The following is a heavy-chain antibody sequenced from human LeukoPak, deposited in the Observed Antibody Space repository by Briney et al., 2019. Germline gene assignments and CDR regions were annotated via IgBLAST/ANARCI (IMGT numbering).Heavy chain of an antibody. Sequence: ASVKVSCKAAGYTFRNYGINWVRQAPGQGLEWMGWISTYKGKTKITQNLQGRVTMTTDTSTSTAYMELRSLRSDDTAVYYCARGGKMMITMVRGVLASRDAFDIWGQGTMVTVSS. J-gene: IGHJ3*02. CDR1: GYTFRNYG. V-gene: IGHV1-18*01. D-gene: IGHD3-10*01. CDR3: ARGGKMMITMVRGVLASRDAFDI. CDR2: ISTYKGKT.